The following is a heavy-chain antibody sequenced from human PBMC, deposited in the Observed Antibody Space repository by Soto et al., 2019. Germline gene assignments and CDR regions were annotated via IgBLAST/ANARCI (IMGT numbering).Heavy chain of an antibody. Sequence: QITLKESGPTLVKPTQTLTLTCTFSGFSLSTSGVGVGWIRQPPGKALEWLALIYWDNDKRYSPSLKSRLTIPKDTSKSQVVLKMTNTDPVDTATYYCVYSPGYSYASYWGQGALVTVSS. CDR1: GFSLSTSGVG. CDR3: VYSPGYSYASY. J-gene: IGHJ4*02. CDR2: IYWDNDK. V-gene: IGHV2-5*02. D-gene: IGHD5-18*01.